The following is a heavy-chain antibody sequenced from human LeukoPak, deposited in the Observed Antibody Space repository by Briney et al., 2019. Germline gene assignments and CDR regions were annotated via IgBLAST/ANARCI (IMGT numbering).Heavy chain of an antibody. CDR1: GGSISSGDYY. J-gene: IGHJ4*02. V-gene: IGHV4-30-4*01. CDR2: IYYSGSP. Sequence: SQTLSLTCTVSGGSISSGDYYRSWIRQPPGKGLEWIGYIYYSGSPYYNPSLKSRVTISVDTSKNQFSLKLTSVTAADTAVYYCARNLEYSSSWYSFGYWGQGTLVTVSS. D-gene: IGHD6-13*01. CDR3: ARNLEYSSSWYSFGY.